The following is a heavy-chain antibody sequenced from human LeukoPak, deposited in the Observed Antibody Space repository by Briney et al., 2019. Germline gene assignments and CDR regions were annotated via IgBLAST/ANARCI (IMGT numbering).Heavy chain of an antibody. V-gene: IGHV3-72*01. J-gene: IGHJ4*02. D-gene: IGHD6-13*01. CDR2: TRKKTNSYTT. CDR1: GFTFSDHY. CDR3: ARVGKQLSGPLDY. Sequence: GGSLRLSCAASGFTFSDHYMDWVRQAPGKGLEWVGRTRKKTNSYTTEYAASVKGRFTISRDDSKNSLYLQMNSLRAEDTAVYYCARVGKQLSGPLDYWGQGTLVTVSS.